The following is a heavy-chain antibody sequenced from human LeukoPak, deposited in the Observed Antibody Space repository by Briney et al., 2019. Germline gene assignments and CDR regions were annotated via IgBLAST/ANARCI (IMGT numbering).Heavy chain of an antibody. CDR2: ISYMGDHR. V-gene: IGHV3-21*06. CDR3: GKAFPPLRVAAAGDY. Sequence: GESLRLSCTASGFTFSDCDMNWFRQAPGKGLQWVASISYMGDHRYYADSAKGRFTISRDNANNSLYLQMDNLRADDTAVYYCGKAFPPLRVAAAGDYWGQGTLVTVSS. J-gene: IGHJ4*02. D-gene: IGHD6-25*01. CDR1: GFTFSDCD.